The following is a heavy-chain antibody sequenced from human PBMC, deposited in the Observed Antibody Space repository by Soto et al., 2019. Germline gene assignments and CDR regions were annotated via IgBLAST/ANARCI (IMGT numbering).Heavy chain of an antibody. J-gene: IGHJ3*02. CDR2: ISYDGSNK. Sequence: QVQLVESGGGVVQPGRSLRLSCAASGFTFSSYAMHWVRQAPGKGLEWVAVISYDGSNKYYADSVKGRFTISRDNSKNTLYLQMNSLRAEDPAVYYGAGGNWNDEDAFDIWVQGTMVTVSS. CDR1: GFTFSSYA. V-gene: IGHV3-30-3*01. D-gene: IGHD1-1*01. CDR3: AGGNWNDEDAFDI.